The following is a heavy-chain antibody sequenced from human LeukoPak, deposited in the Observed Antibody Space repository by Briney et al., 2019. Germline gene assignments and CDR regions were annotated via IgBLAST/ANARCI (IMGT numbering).Heavy chain of an antibody. D-gene: IGHD3-10*01. V-gene: IGHV4-59*01. CDR1: GGSLNIYY. CDR2: INDRGNT. CDR3: ARSSSASYHHAFGL. J-gene: IGHJ4*02. Sequence: SETLSLTCTVSGGSLNIYYWSWLRQSPGKGLEWIAFINDRGNTNYIPSLMSRVTISMDTSKSQFSLTLNSVTPADAGVYFCARSSSASYHHAFGLWGQGILVTV.